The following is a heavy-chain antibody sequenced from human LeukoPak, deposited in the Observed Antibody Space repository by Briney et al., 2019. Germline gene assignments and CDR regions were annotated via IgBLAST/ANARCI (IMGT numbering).Heavy chain of an antibody. CDR1: GYTFTDYY. CDR2: INPNSGGT. CDR3: ARVGPPDASGMDV. Sequence: EASVKVSFKASGYTFTDYYMHWVRQAPGQGLEWMGRINPNSGGTNYAQKFQGRVTMTRDTSISTAYMELSRLRSDDTAVYYCARVGPPDASGMDVWGQGTTVTVSS. V-gene: IGHV1-2*06. J-gene: IGHJ6*02. D-gene: IGHD2-2*01.